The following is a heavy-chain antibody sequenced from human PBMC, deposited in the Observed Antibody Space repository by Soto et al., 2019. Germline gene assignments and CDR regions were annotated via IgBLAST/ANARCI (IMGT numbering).Heavy chain of an antibody. CDR2: ISGSGGST. V-gene: IGHV3-23*01. D-gene: IGHD3-10*01. Sequence: PGGSLRVSWAASGFTFSSYAMSWVRQAPGKGLEWVSAISGSGGSTYYADSVKGRFTISRDNSKNTLYLQMNSLRAEDTAVYYCAKSRPFGELPYYFDYWGQGTLVTVSS. CDR1: GFTFSSYA. J-gene: IGHJ4*02. CDR3: AKSRPFGELPYYFDY.